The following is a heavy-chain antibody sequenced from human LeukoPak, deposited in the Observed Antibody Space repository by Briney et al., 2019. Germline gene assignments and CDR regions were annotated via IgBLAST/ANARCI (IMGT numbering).Heavy chain of an antibody. CDR1: GGSITTSNYW. CDR3: ARGYRKESFDY. J-gene: IGHJ4*02. CDR2: INHSGST. Sequence: SETLPLTCTVSGGSITTSNYWWGWIRQPPGKGLEWIGEINHSGSTNYNPSLKSRVTISVDTSKNQFSLKLSSVTAADTAVYYCARGYRKESFDYWGQGTLVTVSS. V-gene: IGHV4-39*07. D-gene: IGHD1-26*01.